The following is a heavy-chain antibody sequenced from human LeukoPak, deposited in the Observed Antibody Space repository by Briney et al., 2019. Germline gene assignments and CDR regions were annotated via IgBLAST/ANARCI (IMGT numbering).Heavy chain of an antibody. Sequence: ARESLKISCKGSGYSFTNYWIGWVRQIPGKGLEWMGIIYPGDSDTRYSPSFQGQVTISADKAINTAYLQRSSLKASDSAMYYCARPGMVGATSFFDYWGQGTLVTVSS. D-gene: IGHD1-26*01. CDR3: ARPGMVGATSFFDY. CDR1: GYSFTNYW. J-gene: IGHJ4*02. V-gene: IGHV5-51*01. CDR2: IYPGDSDT.